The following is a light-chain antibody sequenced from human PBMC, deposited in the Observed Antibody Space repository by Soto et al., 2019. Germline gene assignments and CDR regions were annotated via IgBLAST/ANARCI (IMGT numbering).Light chain of an antibody. CDR3: GTWDGDSYV. J-gene: IGLJ1*01. CDR2: DNN. V-gene: IGLV1-51*01. Sequence: SVLTQSPSVSAAPGQKVTISCSGGSSNIGNNYVCWYHQLPGTAPKVLIYDNNKRPSGIADRFSGSKSGTSATLAITGLQTGDEGDYYCGTWDGDSYVFGTGTKATVL. CDR1: SSNIGNNY.